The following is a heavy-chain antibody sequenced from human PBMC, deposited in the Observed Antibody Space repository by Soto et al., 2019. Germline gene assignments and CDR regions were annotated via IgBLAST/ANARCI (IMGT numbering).Heavy chain of an antibody. V-gene: IGHV3-11*01. CDR2: ISGSGRTI. CDR1: GIVFSDY. D-gene: IGHD3-16*01. Sequence: QVPLVESGGGLVQPGGSLRLSCAASGIVFSDYMSWVRQAPGKGLEWLSYISGSGRTIYSADSVKGRFTISRDNATNSLYLQRNNVRTDDTAVYYCARLPFPWGWFDPWGQGTLVTVSS. J-gene: IGHJ5*02. CDR3: ARLPFPWGWFDP.